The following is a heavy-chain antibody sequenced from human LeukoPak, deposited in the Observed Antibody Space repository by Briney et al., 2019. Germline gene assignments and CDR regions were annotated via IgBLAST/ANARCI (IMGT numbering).Heavy chain of an antibody. V-gene: IGHV3-30*18. J-gene: IGHJ4*02. CDR1: GFTFGSYG. CDR3: AKDQGYTYGHSFDY. CDR2: ISYDGSNE. D-gene: IGHD5-18*01. Sequence: GGSLRLSCEASGFTFGSYGIHWVRQAPGKGLEWVALISYDGSNEYYGDSVKGRFTISRDNSKSTLYLQMNSLRAEDTAVYYCAKDQGYTYGHSFDYWGQGTLVTVSS.